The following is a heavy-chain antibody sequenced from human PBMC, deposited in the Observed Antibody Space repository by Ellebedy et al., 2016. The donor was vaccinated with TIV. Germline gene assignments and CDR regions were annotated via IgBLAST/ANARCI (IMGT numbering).Heavy chain of an antibody. CDR2: IIPIFGTA. D-gene: IGHD4-23*01. Sequence: SVKVSXKASGGTFSSYAISWVRQAPGQGLEWMGGIIPIFGTANYAQKFQGRVTITADKSTSTAYMELSSLRSEDTAVYYCAGTTVGPLYYFDYWGQGTLVTVSS. CDR3: AGTTVGPLYYFDY. CDR1: GGTFSSYA. J-gene: IGHJ4*02. V-gene: IGHV1-69*06.